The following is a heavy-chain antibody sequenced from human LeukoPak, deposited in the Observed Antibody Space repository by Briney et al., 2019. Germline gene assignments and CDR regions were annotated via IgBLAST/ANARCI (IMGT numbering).Heavy chain of an antibody. CDR3: ARDRGYAMDI. CDR1: GLSISDNY. D-gene: IGHD3-10*01. J-gene: IGHJ6*02. V-gene: IGHV3-53*01. Sequence: GGSLRLSCAASGLSISDNYMSWVRQAPGKGLEWVSIIHSGGNIYYADSVKGRFTISRDNSKNTLYLQMNSLRAEDTAVYYCARDRGYAMDIWGQGTTVTVSS. CDR2: IHSGGNI.